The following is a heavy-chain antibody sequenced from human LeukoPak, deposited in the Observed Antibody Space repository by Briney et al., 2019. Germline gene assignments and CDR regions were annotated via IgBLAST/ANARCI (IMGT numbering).Heavy chain of an antibody. CDR3: ARGLYYYDSSGDYYFDY. J-gene: IGHJ4*02. Sequence: GASVKVSCKASGYTFSDYYMHWVRQAPGQGLVWMGRINPNSGGTNYAQRFQGRVTMTRDTSISTAYMDLSRLSSGDTAVYYCARGLYYYDSSGDYYFDYWGQGTLVTVSS. CDR1: GYTFSDYY. V-gene: IGHV1-2*06. CDR2: INPNSGGT. D-gene: IGHD3-22*01.